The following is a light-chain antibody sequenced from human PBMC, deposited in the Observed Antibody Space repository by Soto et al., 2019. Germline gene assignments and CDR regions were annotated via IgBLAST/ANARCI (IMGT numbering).Light chain of an antibody. J-gene: IGKJ1*01. V-gene: IGKV1-5*01. CDR2: DAS. Sequence: DIQMTQSPSTLSASVGDRVTITCRASQSISDWLAWYQQKPGKAPKILIYDASSLESGVPSRFSGSGSGTEFTLTISSLQPDYFAIYYCQQYKNYYPTFGQGTRVEIK. CDR1: QSISDW. CDR3: QQYKNYYPT.